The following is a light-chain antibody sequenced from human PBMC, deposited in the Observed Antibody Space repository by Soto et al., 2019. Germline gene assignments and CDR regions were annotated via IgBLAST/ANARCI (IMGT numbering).Light chain of an antibody. J-gene: IGKJ2*01. CDR1: QRITSNF. Sequence: EIVLTQSPVTLSLSPGERATLSCRASQRITSNFLAWFQQKAGLAPRLLIYGASTRASGVPDRFSGGGSGTYFVLPISRIEPEEFAVYYCQQYGRSPFTFGQGTKLQIK. CDR2: GAS. V-gene: IGKV3-20*01. CDR3: QQYGRSPFT.